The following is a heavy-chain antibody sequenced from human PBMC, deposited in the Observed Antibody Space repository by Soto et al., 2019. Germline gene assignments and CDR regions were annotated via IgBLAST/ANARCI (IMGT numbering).Heavy chain of an antibody. CDR1: GFTFSSYA. J-gene: IGHJ4*02. Sequence: PGGSLRLSCAASGFTFSSYAMHWVRQAPGKGLEWVAVISYDGSNKYYADSVKGRFTISRDNSKNTLYLQMNSLRAEDTAVYYCARDKSAVAATDYRGQGTLVTVSS. CDR2: ISYDGSNK. V-gene: IGHV3-30-3*01. D-gene: IGHD6-19*01. CDR3: ARDKSAVAATDY.